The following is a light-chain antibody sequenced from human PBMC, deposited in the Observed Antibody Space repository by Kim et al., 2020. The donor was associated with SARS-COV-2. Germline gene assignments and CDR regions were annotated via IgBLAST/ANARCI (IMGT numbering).Light chain of an antibody. Sequence: SVSAGERATLSCRASQSVSSYLAWYQQKPGQAPRLLIYGASTRATGIPARFSGSGSGTECTLTISSLQSEDFAVYYCQQYNNWPDTFGQGTKLEI. V-gene: IGKV3-15*01. CDR1: QSVSSY. CDR3: QQYNNWPDT. CDR2: GAS. J-gene: IGKJ2*01.